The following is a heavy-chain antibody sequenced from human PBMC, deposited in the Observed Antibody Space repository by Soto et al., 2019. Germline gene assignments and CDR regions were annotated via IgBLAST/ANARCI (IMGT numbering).Heavy chain of an antibody. Sequence: ASVKVSCKASGYTFTSYYMHWVRQAPGQGLEWMGIINPSGGSTSYAQKFQGRVTMTRDTSTSTVYMELSSLRSEDPAVYYCARARSRIAVAGTSVDWGQGALVTVCS. V-gene: IGHV1-46*03. D-gene: IGHD6-19*01. CDR2: INPSGGST. CDR1: GYTFTSYY. CDR3: ARARSRIAVAGTSVD. J-gene: IGHJ4*02.